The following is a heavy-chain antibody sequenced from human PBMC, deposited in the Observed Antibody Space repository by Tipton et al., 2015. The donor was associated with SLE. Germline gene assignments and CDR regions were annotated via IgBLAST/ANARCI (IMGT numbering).Heavy chain of an antibody. CDR3: ARGIASGSGWEKGYFDY. CDR2: INYDGSRT. D-gene: IGHD6-19*01. Sequence: SLRLSCAVTGFTFSNYWMHWIRQTPGKGLVWVSRINYDGSRTDYADSVKGRFTISRDNAKNTLYLQMNSLGVDDTAVYYCARGIASGSGWEKGYFDYWGQGSLVTVSS. J-gene: IGHJ4*02. CDR1: GFTFSNYW. V-gene: IGHV3-74*01.